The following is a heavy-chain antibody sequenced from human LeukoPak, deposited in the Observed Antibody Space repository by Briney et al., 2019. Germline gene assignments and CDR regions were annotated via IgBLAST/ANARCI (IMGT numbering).Heavy chain of an antibody. D-gene: IGHD3-10*01. CDR3: ARFYYGSGSSYHYWYFDL. J-gene: IGHJ2*01. CDR1: GFTFSSYE. Sequence: GGSLRLSCAASGFTFSSYEMNWVRQAPGKGLEWVSYISSSSSTIYYADSVKGRFTISRDNAKNSLYLQMNSLRAEDTAVYYCARFYYGSGSSYHYWYFDLWGRGTLVTVSS. CDR2: ISSSSSTI. V-gene: IGHV3-48*01.